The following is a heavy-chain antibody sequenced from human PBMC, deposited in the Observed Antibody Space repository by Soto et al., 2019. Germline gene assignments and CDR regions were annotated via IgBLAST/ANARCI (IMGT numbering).Heavy chain of an antibody. D-gene: IGHD7-27*01. J-gene: IGHJ4*02. Sequence: QVQLVESGGGVVQPGRSLRLSCAASGFSFSNFGMHWARQASGKGLEWVALISRDGGLKFYAESVKGRFTISRDNFKDTLYLQMNSLRAEDTAVYYCAKDVSNSMSPDYWGQGTLVTVSS. V-gene: IGHV3-30*18. CDR3: AKDVSNSMSPDY. CDR1: GFSFSNFG. CDR2: ISRDGGLK.